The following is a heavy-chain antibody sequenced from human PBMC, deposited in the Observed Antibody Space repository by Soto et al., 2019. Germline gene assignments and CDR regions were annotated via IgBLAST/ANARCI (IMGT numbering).Heavy chain of an antibody. CDR3: ARVISSFRCGVVIHYYGMDV. V-gene: IGHV1-8*01. D-gene: IGHD3-3*01. CDR1: GYTFTSYD. J-gene: IGHJ6*02. Sequence: QVQLVQSGAEVKKPGASVKVSCKASGYTFTSYDINWVRQATGQGLEWMGWMNPNSGNTGYAQKFQGRVTMTRNNSISTAYMELSSLRSEDTAVYYCARVISSFRCGVVIHYYGMDVWGQGTTVTVSS. CDR2: MNPNSGNT.